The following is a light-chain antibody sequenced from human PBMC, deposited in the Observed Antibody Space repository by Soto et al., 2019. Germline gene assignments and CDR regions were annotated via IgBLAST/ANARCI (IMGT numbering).Light chain of an antibody. CDR3: QQSYSTLGT. CDR1: QSISSY. Sequence: DIQMTQSPSSLSASVGDRVTITCRASQSISSYLNWYQQKPGKAHKLLIYAASSLQSGVSSRFSGSGSGTDFTLTISSLQPEDFATYYCQQSYSTLGTFGQGTRLEIK. J-gene: IGKJ5*01. V-gene: IGKV1-39*01. CDR2: AAS.